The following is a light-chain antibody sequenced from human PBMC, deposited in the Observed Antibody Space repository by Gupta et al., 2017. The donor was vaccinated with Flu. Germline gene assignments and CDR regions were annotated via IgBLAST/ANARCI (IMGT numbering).Light chain of an antibody. CDR1: SGSVAGYY. V-gene: IGLV6-57*01. Sequence: TVTISCTRSSGSVAGYYLHWYHQRPASSPNTLIVYDSRRPSAVPDRFFCAVDSSSTSAPTTIAGLEAEDDDYYYCQSSDVNSWVFGGGTKLTVL. CDR2: YDS. J-gene: IGLJ3*02. CDR3: QSSDVNSWV.